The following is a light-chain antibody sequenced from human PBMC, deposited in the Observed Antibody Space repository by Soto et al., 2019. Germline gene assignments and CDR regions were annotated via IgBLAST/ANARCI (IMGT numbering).Light chain of an antibody. CDR2: ENN. Sequence: QSVLTQPPSVSAAPGQKVTISCSGSSSNIGNNYVSWYQQLPGTAPKLLIYENNKRPSGIPDRFSSSKFGTSATLGITGLQTGDEADYYCGTWDSSLSRVFGTGTKVTVL. CDR1: SSNIGNNY. J-gene: IGLJ1*01. CDR3: GTWDSSLSRV. V-gene: IGLV1-51*02.